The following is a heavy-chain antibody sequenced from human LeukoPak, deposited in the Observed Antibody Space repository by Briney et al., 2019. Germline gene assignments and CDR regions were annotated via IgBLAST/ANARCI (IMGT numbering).Heavy chain of an antibody. J-gene: IGHJ4*02. CDR1: GGSLSSDY. D-gene: IGHD1-26*01. V-gene: IGHV4-59*08. CDR3: ARQTAKKWDLPGSFDS. Sequence: SESLSLTCSVSGGSLSSDYWSWIRQSPGKGLEWIGRMFGNGGRKYCAAFQRPATVSVATSTRRLSLRLNSVTAADTAVYYCARQTAKKWDLPGSFDSWGQGILVTVSS. CDR2: MFGNGGR.